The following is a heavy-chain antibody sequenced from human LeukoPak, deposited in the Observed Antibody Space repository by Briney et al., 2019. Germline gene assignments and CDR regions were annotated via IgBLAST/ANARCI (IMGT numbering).Heavy chain of an antibody. J-gene: IGHJ5*02. CDR1: GYTFTSYG. V-gene: IGHV1-18*01. CDR2: ISAYNGNT. D-gene: IGHD2-2*01. Sequence: ASVKVSCKASGYTFTSYGISWVRQAPGQGLEWMGWISAYNGNTNYAQKLQGRVTMTTDTSTSTAYMELRSLRSDDTAVYYCARDPRRDIVVVPAAKAKNWFDPWGQGTLVTVSS. CDR3: ARDPRRDIVVVPAAKAKNWFDP.